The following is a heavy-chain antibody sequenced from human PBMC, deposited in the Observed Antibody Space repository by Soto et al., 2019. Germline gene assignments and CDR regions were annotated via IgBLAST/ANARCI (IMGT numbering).Heavy chain of an antibody. V-gene: IGHV1-2*04. J-gene: IGHJ5*02. CDR3: ASGQYDFWSAYYAVGFNWFDP. CDR2: INPNSGGT. D-gene: IGHD3-3*01. Sequence: ASGKVCCKASVYTFTGYYMHLVRQAPGQGLEWMGWINPNSGGTNYAQKFQGWVTMTRDTSISTAYMELSRLRSDDTAVYYCASGQYDFWSAYYAVGFNWFDPCGQVPLVIVSP. CDR1: VYTFTGYY.